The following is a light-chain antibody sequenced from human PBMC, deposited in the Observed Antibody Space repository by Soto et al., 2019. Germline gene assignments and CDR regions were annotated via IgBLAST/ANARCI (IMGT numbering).Light chain of an antibody. CDR1: QSVSSSY. V-gene: IGKV3-20*01. CDR3: QQYGSSPPLT. Sequence: EIVLTQSPGTLSLSPGERATLSCRASQSVSSSYLAWYQQKPGQAPRLLIYGASSRATGIPDRFSGSGSGTDFTLTICRLEPEDFAVYYCQQYGSSPPLTFGGGTKVDIK. CDR2: GAS. J-gene: IGKJ4*01.